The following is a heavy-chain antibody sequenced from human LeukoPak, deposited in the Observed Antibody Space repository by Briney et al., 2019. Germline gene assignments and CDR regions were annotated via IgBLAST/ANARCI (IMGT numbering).Heavy chain of an antibody. D-gene: IGHD4-17*01. CDR3: ARDFTYGDYGQYYYYYGMDV. Sequence: GGSLRLSCAASGFTFSSYEMNWVRQAPGKGLEWVSYISSSGSTIYYADSVKGRFTISRDNAKKLLYLQVNSLRVEDTAVYYCARDFTYGDYGQYYYYYGMDVWGKGTTVTVSS. CDR1: GFTFSSYE. V-gene: IGHV3-48*03. J-gene: IGHJ6*04. CDR2: ISSSGSTI.